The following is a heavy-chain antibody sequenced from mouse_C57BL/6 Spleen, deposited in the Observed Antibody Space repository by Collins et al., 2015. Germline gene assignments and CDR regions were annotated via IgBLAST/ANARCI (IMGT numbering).Heavy chain of an antibody. D-gene: IGHD1-1*01. V-gene: IGHV5-17*02. Sequence: DVQLVESGGGLVQPGGSRKLSCAASGFTFSSFGMHWVRQAPEKGLEWVAYISSGSSTIYYADTVKGRFTISRDNPKNTLFLQMTSLRSEDTAMYYCARSPPSYYGFAYWGQGTLVTVSA. CDR2: ISSGSSTI. J-gene: IGHJ3*01. CDR3: ARSPPSYYGFAY. CDR1: GFTFSSFG.